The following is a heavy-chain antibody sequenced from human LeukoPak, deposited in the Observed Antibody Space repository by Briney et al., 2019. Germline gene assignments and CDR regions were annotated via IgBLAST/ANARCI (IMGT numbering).Heavy chain of an antibody. CDR3: TRDSSGWNHDY. J-gene: IGHJ4*02. CDR1: GYTFTGYY. D-gene: IGHD6-19*01. V-gene: IGHV1-2*06. CDR2: INPNSGGT. Sequence: ASVKVSCKASGYTFTGYYMHWVRHAPGQGLEWMGRINPNSGGTNYAQKFQGRVTMTRDTSISTAYMELSRLRSGDTAVDYCTRDSSGWNHDYWRQGTLVTDSS.